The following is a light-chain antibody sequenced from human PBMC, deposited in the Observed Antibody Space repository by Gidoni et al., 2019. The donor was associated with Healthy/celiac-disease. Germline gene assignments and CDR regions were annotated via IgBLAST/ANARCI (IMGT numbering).Light chain of an antibody. CDR3: MQALQTLPLT. CDR2: LGS. CDR1: QSLLHSNGYHY. J-gene: IGKJ4*01. Sequence: DIVMTQSPLSLPVTPGEPASISCRSSQSLLHSNGYHYLDWYLQKPGQSPQLLIYLGSNRASGVPASFSGSGSGTAFTLKISRVEAADVGVSYCMQALQTLPLTFGGGTKVEIK. V-gene: IGKV2-28*01.